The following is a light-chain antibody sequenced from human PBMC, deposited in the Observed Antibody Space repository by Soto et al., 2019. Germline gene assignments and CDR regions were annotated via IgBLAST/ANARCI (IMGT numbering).Light chain of an antibody. Sequence: QSVLTQPPSVSAAPGQKVTISCSGSSSNIGNNYVSWYQQLPGTAPKLLIYENNKRPSGITDRFSGSKSGTSATLGITGLQTEDESDYYCGTWDSSLSALYVFGTGTKVPVL. CDR3: GTWDSSLSALYV. V-gene: IGLV1-51*02. CDR2: ENN. J-gene: IGLJ1*01. CDR1: SSNIGNNY.